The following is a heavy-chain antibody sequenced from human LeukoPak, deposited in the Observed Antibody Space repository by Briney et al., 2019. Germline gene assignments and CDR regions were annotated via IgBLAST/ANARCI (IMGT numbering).Heavy chain of an antibody. Sequence: ASVKVSCKASGYTFTSYDISWVRQAPGQGLEWMGWISAYNGNTNYAQKLQGRVTMTTDTSTSTAYMELRSLRSDDTAVYYCARVMYDFWSGYYAPSDPWGQGTLVTVSS. CDR3: ARVMYDFWSGYYAPSDP. CDR1: GYTFTSYD. J-gene: IGHJ5*02. V-gene: IGHV1-18*01. CDR2: ISAYNGNT. D-gene: IGHD3-3*01.